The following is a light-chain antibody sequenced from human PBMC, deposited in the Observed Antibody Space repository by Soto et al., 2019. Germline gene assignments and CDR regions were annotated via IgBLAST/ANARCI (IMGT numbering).Light chain of an antibody. J-gene: IGKJ2*01. V-gene: IGKV2-28*01. CDR3: MQALQTPDT. Sequence: DILLTPSPLSLPVTPGEPASISCRSSQSLLHSTGYNFLDWYLQRPGQSPQLLIYLGSNRASGVPDRFNGSGSGTDFTLKITRVEAEDVGIYYCMQALQTPDTFGQGTKLDIK. CDR1: QSLLHSTGYNF. CDR2: LGS.